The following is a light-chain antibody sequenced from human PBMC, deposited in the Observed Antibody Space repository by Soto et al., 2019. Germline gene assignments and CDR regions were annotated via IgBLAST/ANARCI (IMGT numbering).Light chain of an antibody. V-gene: IGKV4-1*01. CDR1: QSVFHNTISKNY. CDR2: WTS. J-gene: IGKJ1*01. Sequence: DIVMTQSPDSLAVSPGDRATLNCESSQSVFHNTISKNYISWFQKKPGQPPKLLIFWTSIRDSGVPDRFRGSGSGTHFTLTIDSLQPEDVAVYYCHQFYKSPWTFGQGTKVEIK. CDR3: HQFYKSPWT.